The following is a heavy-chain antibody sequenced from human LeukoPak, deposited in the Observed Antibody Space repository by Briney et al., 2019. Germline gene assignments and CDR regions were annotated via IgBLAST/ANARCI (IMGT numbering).Heavy chain of an antibody. Sequence: ASVKVSCKASGYTFTDYGISWVRQAPGQGLEWMGWIYPKTGGTSYAQKFQGRVTMTRDTSISTAYMELIGLRSDDTAVYYCAGPWDQVGFDPWGQGTLVSVSS. CDR3: AGPWDQVGFDP. CDR1: GYTFTDYG. J-gene: IGHJ5*02. CDR2: IYPKTGGT. V-gene: IGHV1-2*02. D-gene: IGHD1-26*01.